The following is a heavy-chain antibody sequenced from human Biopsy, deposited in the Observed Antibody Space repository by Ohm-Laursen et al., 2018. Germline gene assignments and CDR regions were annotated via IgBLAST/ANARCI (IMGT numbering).Heavy chain of an antibody. CDR1: GGSISSSTTYY. J-gene: IGHJ5*02. CDR3: ARHPTGFWFDP. CDR2: IYNTETT. Sequence: SETLSLTCIVSGGSISSSTTYYWAWLRQPPGKGLEWIGSIYNTETTFYNPSHKSRVAISVDTSTIQFSLKVSSVTAADTALYYCARHPTGFWFDPWGHGTLVTVSS. V-gene: IGHV4-39*01.